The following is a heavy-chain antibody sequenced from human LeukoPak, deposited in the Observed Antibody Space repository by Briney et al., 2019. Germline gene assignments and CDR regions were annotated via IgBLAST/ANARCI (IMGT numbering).Heavy chain of an antibody. Sequence: SETLSLTRTVSSGSISSYYWSWIRQPPGKGLEWIGYIYYSGSTNYNPSLKSRVTISVDTSKNQFSLKLSSVTAADTAVYYCARELHPPYYFDYWGQGTLVTVSS. D-gene: IGHD4-11*01. V-gene: IGHV4-59*01. J-gene: IGHJ4*02. CDR2: IYYSGST. CDR1: SGSISSYY. CDR3: ARELHPPYYFDY.